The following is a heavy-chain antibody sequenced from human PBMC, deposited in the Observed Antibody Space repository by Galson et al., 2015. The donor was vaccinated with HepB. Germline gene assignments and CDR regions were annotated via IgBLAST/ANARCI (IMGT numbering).Heavy chain of an antibody. V-gene: IGHV3-74*01. J-gene: IGHJ2*01. CDR3: ARAPRDSSGWYSWYFDL. Sequence: LRLSCAASGFTFSSYWMHWVRQAPGKGLVWVSRINSDGSSTSYADSVKGRFTISRDNAKNTLYLQMNSLRAEDTAVYYCARAPRDSSGWYSWYFDLWGRGTLVTVSS. CDR2: INSDGSST. D-gene: IGHD6-19*01. CDR1: GFTFSSYW.